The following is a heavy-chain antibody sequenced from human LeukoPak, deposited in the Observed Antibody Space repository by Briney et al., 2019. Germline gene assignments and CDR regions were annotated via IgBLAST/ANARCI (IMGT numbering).Heavy chain of an antibody. CDR1: GFTVSSNY. Sequence: GGSLRLSCAASGFTVSSNYMSWVRQAPGKGLEWVSVIYSGGSTYYADSVKGRFTISRGNSKNTLYLQMNSLRAEDTAVYYCAKDMSYYGSGGDYWGQGTLVTVSS. V-gene: IGHV3-53*01. CDR2: IYSGGST. CDR3: AKDMSYYGSGGDY. D-gene: IGHD3-10*01. J-gene: IGHJ4*02.